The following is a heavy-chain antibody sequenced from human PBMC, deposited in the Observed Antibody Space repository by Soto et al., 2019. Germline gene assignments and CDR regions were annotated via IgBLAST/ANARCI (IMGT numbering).Heavy chain of an antibody. CDR2: INPSGDST. Sequence: ASVKVSCKASGYTFTSYYMHWVRQAPGQELEWMEIINPSGDSTSYAQKLQGRVTMTRDTSTSTVYMELSSLRSEDTAVYYCARVPMSPNYGMDVWGQGTTVTVSS. J-gene: IGHJ6*02. CDR3: ARVPMSPNYGMDV. V-gene: IGHV1-46*01. CDR1: GYTFTSYY.